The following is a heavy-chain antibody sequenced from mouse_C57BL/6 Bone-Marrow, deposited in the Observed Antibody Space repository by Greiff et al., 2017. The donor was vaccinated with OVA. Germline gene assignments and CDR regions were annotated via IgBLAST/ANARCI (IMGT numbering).Heavy chain of an antibody. CDR3: MRYGNYWYFDV. J-gene: IGHJ1*03. Sequence: EVQLVETGGGLVQPGGSRALSCEGSGFTFSGFWMSWVRQTPGQTLEWIGDINSDGSAINYAPSIKDRFTISRDNDKSTLYLQMSNVRSEDTDPYVCMRYGNYWYFDVWGTGTTVTVSS. CDR2: INSDGSAI. V-gene: IGHV11-2*01. CDR1: GFTFSGFW.